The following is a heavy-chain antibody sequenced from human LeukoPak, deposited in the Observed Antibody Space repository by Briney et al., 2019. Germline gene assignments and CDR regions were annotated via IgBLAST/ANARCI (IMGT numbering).Heavy chain of an antibody. J-gene: IGHJ4*02. D-gene: IGHD6-19*01. Sequence: ASVKVSCKASAYTFTGNFIHWLRQAPGQGLEWMGWINPDSGVTLYAQKFQGRVTMTRDTSISTAYMELSSLTSDDTAVYFCAREAHGWATYYSDYWGQESLVTVS. CDR1: AYTFTGNF. CDR2: INPDSGVT. CDR3: AREAHGWATYYSDY. V-gene: IGHV1-2*02.